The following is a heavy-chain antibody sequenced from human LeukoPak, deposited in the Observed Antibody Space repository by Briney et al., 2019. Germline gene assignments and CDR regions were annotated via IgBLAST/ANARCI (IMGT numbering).Heavy chain of an antibody. CDR1: GFTFSSYA. D-gene: IGHD3-22*01. CDR3: AKDDYYDSSGYYSLDY. CDR2: IRGSGGST. Sequence: GGSLRLSCAASGFTFSSYAMSWVRQAPGKGLEWVSAIRGSGGSTYYADSVKGRFTISRDNSKNTLYLQMNSLRAEDTAVYYCAKDDYYDSSGYYSLDYWGQGTLVTVSS. V-gene: IGHV3-23*01. J-gene: IGHJ4*02.